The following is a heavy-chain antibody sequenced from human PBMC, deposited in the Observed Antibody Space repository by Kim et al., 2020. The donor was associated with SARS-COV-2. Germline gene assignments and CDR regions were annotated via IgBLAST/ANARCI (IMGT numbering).Heavy chain of an antibody. CDR3: ARHLRARGTLDV. J-gene: IGHJ6*02. D-gene: IGHD3-10*01. V-gene: IGHV4-39*01. CDR2: VHNSGST. CDR1: GDSISTSPYY. Sequence: SETLSLTCTVSGDSISTSPYYWGWVRQSPGGGLEWIGSVHNSGSTYHSPPFVGRFTVSADASMNQFSLKLTSVIAADTAXXYCARHLRARGTLDVXGQGTXXTVXS.